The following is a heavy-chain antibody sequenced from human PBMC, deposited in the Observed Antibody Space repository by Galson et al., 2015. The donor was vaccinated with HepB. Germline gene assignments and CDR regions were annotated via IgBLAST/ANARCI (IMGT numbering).Heavy chain of an antibody. V-gene: IGHV4-4*07. CDR2: IYTSGST. CDR3: GIAANSYGADNWFDP. CDR1: GGSISSYY. J-gene: IGHJ5*02. Sequence: TLSLTCTVSGGSISSYYWSWLRQRAGKGLEWIGRIYTSGSTNYNPSLRSLFTMSVDTSKNQFSLKMSSVTAADTAVYYCGIAANSYGADNWFDPWGQGTLVTVSS. D-gene: IGHD4-17*01.